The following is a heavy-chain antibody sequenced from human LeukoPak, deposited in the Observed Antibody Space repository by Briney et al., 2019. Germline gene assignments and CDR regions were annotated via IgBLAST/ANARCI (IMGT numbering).Heavy chain of an antibody. CDR1: GYTFTSYD. D-gene: IGHD3-22*01. CDR3: ARGLRPALMIVVVYYFDY. Sequence: ASVKVSCKASGYTFTSYDINWVRQATGQGLEWMGWMNPNSGNTGYAQKFQGRVTITRNTSISTAYMELSSLRSEDTAVYYCARGLRPALMIVVVYYFDYWGQGTLVTVSS. V-gene: IGHV1-8*03. J-gene: IGHJ4*02. CDR2: MNPNSGNT.